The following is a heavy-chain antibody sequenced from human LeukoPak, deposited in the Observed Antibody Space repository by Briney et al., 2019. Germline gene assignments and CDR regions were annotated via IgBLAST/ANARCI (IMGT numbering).Heavy chain of an antibody. Sequence: SKTLSLTCTVSGGSISSSSFYWGWIRQPPGKGLEWIGSIYYSGATFYNPSLKSRVTISVDTSQKQLSLMLDSVTAADTAVYFCARVIAARYHWGKGTIVTVSS. V-gene: IGHV4-39*01. D-gene: IGHD6-6*01. CDR2: IYYSGAT. CDR1: GGSISSSSFY. CDR3: ARVIAARYH. J-gene: IGHJ1*01.